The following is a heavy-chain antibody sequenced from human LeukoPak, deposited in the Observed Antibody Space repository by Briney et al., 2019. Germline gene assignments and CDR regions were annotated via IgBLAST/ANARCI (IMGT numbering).Heavy chain of an antibody. CDR1: GGSVSSDY. Sequence: SETLSLTCTVSGGSVSSDYWSWIRQPPGKGLEWIGYIYYSGSTNYNPSLKSRVTISVDTSKNQFSLKLSSVTAADTAVYYCARVRMRPYSSSWYVGPYYFGYWGQGTLVTVSS. D-gene: IGHD6-13*01. V-gene: IGHV4-59*08. J-gene: IGHJ4*02. CDR3: ARVRMRPYSSSWYVGPYYFGY. CDR2: IYYSGST.